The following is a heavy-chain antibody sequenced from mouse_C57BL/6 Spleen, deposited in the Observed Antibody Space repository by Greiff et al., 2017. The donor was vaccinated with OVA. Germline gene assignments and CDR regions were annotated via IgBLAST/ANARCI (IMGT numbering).Heavy chain of an antibody. CDR3: ARGDYDEDFDY. CDR1: GFTFSSYA. D-gene: IGHD2-4*01. Sequence: DVKLQESGGGLVKPGGSLKLSCAASGFTFSSYAMSWVRQTPEKRLEWVATISDGGSYTYYPDNVKGRFTISRDNAKNNLYLQMSHLKSEDTAMYYCARGDYDEDFDYWGQGTTLTVSS. CDR2: ISDGGSYT. V-gene: IGHV5-4*03. J-gene: IGHJ2*01.